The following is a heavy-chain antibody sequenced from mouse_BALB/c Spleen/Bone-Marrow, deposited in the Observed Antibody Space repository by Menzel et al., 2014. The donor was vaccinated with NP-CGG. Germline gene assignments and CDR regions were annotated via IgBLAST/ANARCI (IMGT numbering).Heavy chain of an antibody. Sequence: QVQLQQSGAELVKPGASVKLSCKASGYTFTSYWMHWVKQRPGQGLEWIGEINPSNGRTNYNEKFKSKATLTVDKSSSTAYMQLSSLTSEDSAVYYCARTDYDDWFAYWGQGTLVTVSA. CDR1: GYTFTSYW. D-gene: IGHD2-4*01. CDR2: INPSNGRT. CDR3: ARTDYDDWFAY. J-gene: IGHJ3*01. V-gene: IGHV1S81*02.